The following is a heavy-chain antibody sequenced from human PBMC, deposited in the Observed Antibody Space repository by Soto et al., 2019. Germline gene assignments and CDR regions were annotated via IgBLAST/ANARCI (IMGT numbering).Heavy chain of an antibody. D-gene: IGHD3-3*01. J-gene: IGHJ6*02. CDR1: GGTFSSYA. CDR2: IIPIFGTA. Sequence: QVQLVQSGAEVKKPGSSVKVSCKASGGTFSSYAISWVRQAPGQGLEWMGGIIPIFGTANYAQKFQGRVTITADESTSTAYMELSSVRSEDTAVYYCARGLTIFGVVNRYYGMDVWGQGTTVTVSS. V-gene: IGHV1-69*01. CDR3: ARGLTIFGVVNRYYGMDV.